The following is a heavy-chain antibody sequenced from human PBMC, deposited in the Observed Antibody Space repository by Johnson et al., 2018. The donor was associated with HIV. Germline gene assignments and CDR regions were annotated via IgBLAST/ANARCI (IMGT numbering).Heavy chain of an antibody. Sequence: VQVVESGGGVVRPGGSLRVSCEASGFTFDDYAMSWVRQPPGKGLEWVSGINWNGGSTGYADSVKGRFTISRDNAKNSLYLQMNSLRAEDTALYYCARGSDPFGGVIVNGAFDIWGQGTMVTVSS. V-gene: IGHV3-20*04. D-gene: IGHD3-16*02. CDR1: GFTFDDYA. CDR2: INWNGGST. CDR3: ARGSDPFGGVIVNGAFDI. J-gene: IGHJ3*02.